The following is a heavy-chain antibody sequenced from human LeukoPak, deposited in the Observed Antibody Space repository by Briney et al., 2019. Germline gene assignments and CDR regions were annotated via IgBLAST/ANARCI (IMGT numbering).Heavy chain of an antibody. V-gene: IGHV3-9*01. CDR2: ITWNSDTI. CDR3: ARVGVARSSGSGSYLWYLDY. J-gene: IGHJ4*02. Sequence: GGSLRLSCAASGFTFDGYAMHWVRQGPGKGLEWVAGITWNSDTIGYGDSVKGRFTISRDNAKNSLYLLMNSLGPDDTASYYCARVGVARSSGSGSYLWYLDYWGQGALVTVSS. CDR1: GFTFDGYA. D-gene: IGHD3-10*01.